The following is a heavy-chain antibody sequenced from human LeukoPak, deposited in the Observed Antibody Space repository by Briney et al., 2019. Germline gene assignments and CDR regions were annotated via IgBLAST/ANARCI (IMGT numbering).Heavy chain of an antibody. CDR1: GGSISSYY. V-gene: IGHV4-59*12. CDR2: IYYSGST. J-gene: IGHJ6*03. Sequence: SETLSLTCTVSGGSISSYYWSWIRQPPGKGLEWIGYIYYSGSTNYNPSLKSRVTISVDTSKNQFSLKLSSVTAADTAVYYCAGQLNYYYMDVWGKGTTVTVSS. D-gene: IGHD5-24*01. CDR3: AGQLNYYYMDV.